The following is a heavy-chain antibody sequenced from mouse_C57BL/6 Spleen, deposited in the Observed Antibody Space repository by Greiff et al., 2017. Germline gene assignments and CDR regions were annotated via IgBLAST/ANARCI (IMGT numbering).Heavy chain of an antibody. J-gene: IGHJ2*01. D-gene: IGHD4-1*01. CDR2: IDPSDSYT. CDR1: GYTFTSYW. Sequence: QVQLQQPGAELVRPGTSVKLSCKASGYTFTSYWMHWVKQRPGQGLEWIGVIDPSDSYTNYNQKFKGKATLTVDTSSSAAYMQLSSLTSEDSAVYYCARPKLGQRYFDYWGQGTTLTVSS. V-gene: IGHV1-59*01. CDR3: ARPKLGQRYFDY.